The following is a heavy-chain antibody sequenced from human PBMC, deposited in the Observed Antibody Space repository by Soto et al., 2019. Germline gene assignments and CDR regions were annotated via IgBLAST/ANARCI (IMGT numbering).Heavy chain of an antibody. D-gene: IGHD5-12*01. CDR3: ARGHRDGYKSYCFDY. CDR1: GYTFTSDG. V-gene: IGHV1-18*04. J-gene: IGHJ4*02. Sequence: VASVKVSCKASGYTFTSDGISWVRQAPGQGLGWRGWISAYNGNTNYAQKLQGRVTMTTDTSMSTAYMELRSRRSDETAVYYCARGHRDGYKSYCFDYWGQGTRVTVSS. CDR2: ISAYNGNT.